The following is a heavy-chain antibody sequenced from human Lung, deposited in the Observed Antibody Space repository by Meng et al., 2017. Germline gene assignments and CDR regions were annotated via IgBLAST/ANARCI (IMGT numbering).Heavy chain of an antibody. Sequence: QVQLQEAGPGLVKPSGTLSLTGAVAGGCITSSTWWSWVRQTPGKGLEWFGEIFHSGSTNYNPPLESRVTISVDKSKNQFSLKVYSVTAADTATYYCARFDISSSGRGDYWGQGILVTVSS. D-gene: IGHD1-26*01. CDR2: IFHSGST. J-gene: IGHJ4*02. CDR3: ARFDISSSGRGDY. CDR1: GGCITSSTW. V-gene: IGHV4-4*02.